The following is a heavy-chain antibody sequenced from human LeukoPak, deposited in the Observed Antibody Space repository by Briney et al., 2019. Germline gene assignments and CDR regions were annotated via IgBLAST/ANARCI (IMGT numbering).Heavy chain of an antibody. CDR2: INHSGST. CDR1: GRSLSGYY. Sequence: SETLSLTWPVYGRSLSGYYWGWIRQPPGKGLEWIGEINHSGSTNCNPTLKSRVTISVDTSKNQFSLKLSSVTAADTAVYYCARSPFTRTLTAIAAAGTPDYWGQGTLVTVSS. CDR3: ARSPFTRTLTAIAAAGTPDY. J-gene: IGHJ4*02. V-gene: IGHV4-34*01. D-gene: IGHD6-13*01.